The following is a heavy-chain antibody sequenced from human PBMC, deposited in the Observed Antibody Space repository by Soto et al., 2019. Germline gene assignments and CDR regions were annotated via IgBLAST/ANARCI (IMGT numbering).Heavy chain of an antibody. CDR1: GYTFTSYD. V-gene: IGHV1-8*01. Sequence: ASGKVSCKGSGYTFTSYDINWVRQATGQGLEWMGWMNPDSGNTGYAQKFQGRVTMTRNTSISTAYMELSSLRSEDTAVYYCARERSSSKRFDPWGQGTLVTVSS. CDR3: ARERSSSKRFDP. D-gene: IGHD3-16*02. J-gene: IGHJ5*02. CDR2: MNPDSGNT.